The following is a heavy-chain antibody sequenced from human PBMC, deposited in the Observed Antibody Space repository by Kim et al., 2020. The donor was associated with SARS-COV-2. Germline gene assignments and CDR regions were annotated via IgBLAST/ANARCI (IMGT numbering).Heavy chain of an antibody. Sequence: ASVKVSCKASGYTFTSYAMHWVRQAPGQRLEWMGWINAGNGNTKYSQKFQGRVTITRDTSASTAYMELSSLRSEDTAVYYCARARAGSYYRHYYYYGMDVWGQGTTVTVSS. CDR1: GYTFTSYA. D-gene: IGHD3-10*01. CDR3: ARARAGSYYRHYYYYGMDV. J-gene: IGHJ6*02. CDR2: INAGNGNT. V-gene: IGHV1-3*01.